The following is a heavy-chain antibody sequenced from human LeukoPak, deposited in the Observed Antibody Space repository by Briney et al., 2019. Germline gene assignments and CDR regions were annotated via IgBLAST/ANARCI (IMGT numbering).Heavy chain of an antibody. J-gene: IGHJ3*02. Sequence: GGSLRLSCAASGFTFSSYWMHWGRQAPGKGLVWVSRINTDGSSTSYADSVRGRFTISRDNAKNTLYPQMNSLRAENTAVYYCAKDGGASGAFDIWGQGTMVTVSS. D-gene: IGHD3-10*01. CDR2: INTDGSST. V-gene: IGHV3-74*01. CDR1: GFTFSSYW. CDR3: AKDGGASGAFDI.